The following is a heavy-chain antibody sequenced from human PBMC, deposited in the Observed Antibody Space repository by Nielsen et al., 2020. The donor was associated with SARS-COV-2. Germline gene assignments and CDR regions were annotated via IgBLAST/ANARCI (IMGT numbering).Heavy chain of an antibody. CDR3: ARGSMADYYDSSGYHGGY. CDR1: GFTFSSYS. CDR2: ISSSSSYI. V-gene: IGHV3-21*01. D-gene: IGHD3-22*01. Sequence: GESLKISCAASGFTFSSYSMNWVRQAPGKGLEWVSSISSSSSYIYYADSVKGRFTISRDNAKNSLYLQMNSLRAEDTAVYYCARGSMADYYDSSGYHGGYWGQGALVTVSS. J-gene: IGHJ4*02.